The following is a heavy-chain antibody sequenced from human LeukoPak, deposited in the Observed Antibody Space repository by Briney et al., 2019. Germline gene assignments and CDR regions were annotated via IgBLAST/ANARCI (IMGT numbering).Heavy chain of an antibody. V-gene: IGHV4-31*03. D-gene: IGHD2-15*01. Sequence: PSETLSLTCTVSGGSISSGGYYWSWIRRHPGKGLEWIGYIYYSGSTYYNPSLKSRVTISVDTSKNQFSLKLSSVTAADTAVYYCARDYCSGGSCYSKNWYFDLWGRGTLVTVSS. CDR1: GGSISSGGYY. J-gene: IGHJ2*01. CDR3: ARDYCSGGSCYSKNWYFDL. CDR2: IYYSGST.